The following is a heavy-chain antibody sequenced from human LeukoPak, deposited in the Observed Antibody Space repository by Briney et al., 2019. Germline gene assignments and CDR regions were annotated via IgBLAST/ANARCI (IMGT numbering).Heavy chain of an antibody. CDR3: ARHRDQWLAAFDY. CDR1: GGSISSSGYC. Sequence: SETLSLTCTVSGGSISSSGYCWGWIRQPPGKGLEWIGSIHYSGNTYYNSSLKSRVTISVDTSKNQFSLKLSSVTAADTAVYYCARHRDQWLAAFDYWGQGTLVTVSS. J-gene: IGHJ4*02. D-gene: IGHD6-19*01. V-gene: IGHV4-39*01. CDR2: IHYSGNT.